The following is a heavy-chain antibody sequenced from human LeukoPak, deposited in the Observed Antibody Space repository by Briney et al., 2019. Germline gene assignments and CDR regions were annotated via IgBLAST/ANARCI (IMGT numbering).Heavy chain of an antibody. CDR2: IIPILGIA. CDR1: GGTSSSYA. Sequence: SVKVSCKASGGTSSSYAISWVRQAPGQGLEWMGRIIPILGIANYAQKFQGRVTITADKSTSTAYMELSSLRSEDTAVYYCARASHCSGGSCYSNWGQGTLVTVSS. J-gene: IGHJ4*02. D-gene: IGHD2-15*01. CDR3: ARASHCSGGSCYSN. V-gene: IGHV1-69*04.